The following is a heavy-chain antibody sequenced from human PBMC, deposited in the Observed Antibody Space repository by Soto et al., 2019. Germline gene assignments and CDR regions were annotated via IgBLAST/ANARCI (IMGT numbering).Heavy chain of an antibody. J-gene: IGHJ4*02. D-gene: IGHD6-19*01. Sequence: GSLRLSCAASGFGFRSYWMSWVRQAPGKGLEWVANINQDGSEKYYVDSVRGRFIISRDNAENSLYLQMNSLRAEDTALYYCARDGVAAGLYLDNWGQGTLVTVSS. CDR3: ARDGVAAGLYLDN. CDR1: GFGFRSYW. CDR2: INQDGSEK. V-gene: IGHV3-7*01.